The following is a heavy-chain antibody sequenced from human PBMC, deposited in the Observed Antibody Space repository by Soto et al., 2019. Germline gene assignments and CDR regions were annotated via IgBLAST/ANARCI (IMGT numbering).Heavy chain of an antibody. CDR1: GFTFSSYW. CDR3: AREGGXXXXXXXXXXXXGMDV. CDR2: IKQDGSEK. J-gene: IGHJ6*02. Sequence: EVQLVESGGGLVQPGGSLRLSCAASGFTFSSYWMSWVRQAPGKGLEWVANIKQDGSEKYYVDSVKGRFTISRDNAKNSLYLQMNSLRAEDTAVYYCAREGGXXXXXXXXXXXXGMDVWGQGTTVTVSS. V-gene: IGHV3-7*01. D-gene: IGHD1-26*01.